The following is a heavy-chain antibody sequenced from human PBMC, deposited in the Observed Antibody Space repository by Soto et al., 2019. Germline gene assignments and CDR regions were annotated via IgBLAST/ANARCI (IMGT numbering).Heavy chain of an antibody. Sequence: PVGSLRLSCAASGFTFSSYAMSWVRQAPGKGLEWVSAISGSGGSTYYADSVKGRFTISRDNSKNTLYLQMNSLRAEDTAVYYCAKDQQSGYYYDFGRHYYFDYWGQGTLVTVSS. J-gene: IGHJ4*02. CDR2: ISGSGGST. V-gene: IGHV3-23*01. CDR3: AKDQQSGYYYDFGRHYYFDY. D-gene: IGHD3-22*01. CDR1: GFTFSSYA.